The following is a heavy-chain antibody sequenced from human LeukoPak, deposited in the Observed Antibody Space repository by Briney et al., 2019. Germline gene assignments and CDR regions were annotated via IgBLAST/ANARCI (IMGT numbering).Heavy chain of an antibody. CDR1: GFTFSSYA. CDR3: ASIPTYYYDSSGYPSFDY. J-gene: IGHJ4*02. CDR2: ISYDGSNK. Sequence: GGSLRLSCAASGFTFSSYAMSWVRQAPGKGLEWVAVISYDGSNKYYADSVKGRFTISRDNSKNTLYLQMNSLRAEDTAVYYCASIPTYYYDSSGYPSFDYWGQGTLVTVSS. V-gene: IGHV3-30-3*01. D-gene: IGHD3-22*01.